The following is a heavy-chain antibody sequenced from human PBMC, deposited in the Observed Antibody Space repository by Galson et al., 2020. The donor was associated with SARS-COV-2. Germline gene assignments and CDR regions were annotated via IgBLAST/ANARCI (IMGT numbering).Heavy chain of an antibody. D-gene: IGHD3-9*01. CDR1: GGSVSSGSYY. V-gene: IGHV4-61*01. J-gene: IGHJ6*02. CDR3: ARYGNLTYYDILRGLSYVYYGMDV. Sequence: SETLSLTCTVSGGSVSSGSYYWSWIRQPPGNGLEWIGYIYYSGSTNYNPSLKSRVTISVDTSKNQFSLKLSSVTAADTAVYYCARYGNLTYYDILRGLSYVYYGMDVWGQGTTVTVSS. CDR2: IYYSGST.